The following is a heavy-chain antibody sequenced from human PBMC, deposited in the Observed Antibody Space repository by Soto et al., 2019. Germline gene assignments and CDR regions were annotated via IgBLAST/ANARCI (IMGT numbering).Heavy chain of an antibody. J-gene: IGHJ4*02. CDR2: IYYSGST. Sequence: QVQLQESGPGLVKPSETLSLTCTVSGGSISSYYWSWIRQPPGKGLEWIGYIYYSGSTNYNPSLKSRVTIXXGTSKNQCSLKLSSVTAADTAVYYCARAIIAELDYWGQGTLVTVSS. CDR3: ARAIIAELDY. CDR1: GGSISSYY. V-gene: IGHV4-59*01. D-gene: IGHD6-13*01.